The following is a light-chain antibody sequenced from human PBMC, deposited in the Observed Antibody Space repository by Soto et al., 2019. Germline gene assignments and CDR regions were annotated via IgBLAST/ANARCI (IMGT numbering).Light chain of an antibody. CDR3: QQFGTSPYT. V-gene: IGKV3-20*01. CDR2: DTS. CDR1: QGIGDT. J-gene: IGKJ2*01. Sequence: EVVMRQSPATLSVSPGEGATLSCRASQGIGDTLAWYQHKPGQTPRLLIYDTSTRAAGIPDRFSGSGSGTDFTLTISRLEPEDFAVYWCQQFGTSPYTFGQGTKVDI.